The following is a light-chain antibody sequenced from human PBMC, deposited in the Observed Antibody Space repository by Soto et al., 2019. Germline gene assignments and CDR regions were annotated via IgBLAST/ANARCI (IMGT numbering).Light chain of an antibody. CDR3: QQRKSYPIT. CDR1: QDINTY. J-gene: IGKJ5*01. V-gene: IGKV1-9*01. CDR2: AES. Sequence: DIQLTQSPSFLSASVGDRVTITCRASQDINTYLAWYQQKPGKAPKLLIFAESTLQNGVPSRFRGSGSGTEFTVTITSLQPEDFATYYCQQRKSYPITFGQGTRLEIK.